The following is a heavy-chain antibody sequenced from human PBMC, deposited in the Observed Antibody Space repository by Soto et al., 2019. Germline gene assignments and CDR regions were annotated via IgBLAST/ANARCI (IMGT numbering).Heavy chain of an antibody. V-gene: IGHV1-69*01. CDR3: ARAHLGYCSSTSCYSIYYGMDV. CDR1: GGTFSSYA. J-gene: IGHJ6*02. Sequence: QVQLVQSGAEVKKPGSSVKVSCKASGGTFSSYAISWVRQAPGQGLEWMGGIIPIFGTANYAQKFQGRVTITEDESTSTAYMELSSLRSEDTAVYYCARAHLGYCSSTSCYSIYYGMDVWGQGTTVTVSS. D-gene: IGHD2-2*01. CDR2: IIPIFGTA.